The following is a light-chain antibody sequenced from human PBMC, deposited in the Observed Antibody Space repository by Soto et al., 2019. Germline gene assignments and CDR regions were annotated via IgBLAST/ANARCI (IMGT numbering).Light chain of an antibody. V-gene: IGLV1-44*01. CDR1: SSNIGVNT. CDR2: SNN. J-gene: IGLJ2*01. CDR3: ATWDDSLNGVL. Sequence: QSVVTQPPSASGTPGQGVTISCSGSSSNIGVNTVNWYQQLPGTAPKLLIYSNNLRPSGVPDRFPGSNSGTSASLAINGLQSEDEAAYHCATWDDSLNGVLFGGGTNLPVL.